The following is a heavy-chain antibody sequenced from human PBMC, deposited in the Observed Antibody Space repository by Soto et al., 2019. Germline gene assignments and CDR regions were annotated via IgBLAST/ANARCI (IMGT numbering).Heavy chain of an antibody. J-gene: IGHJ6*02. CDR2: IFSADNT. CDR3: AVTGAGYYIV. V-gene: IGHV3-53*01. Sequence: GGSLRLSCAASGFTVSSNYLSWVRQAPGKGLEWVSVIFSADNTHYADSVKGRFTISRDNSKNTVFLQMNSLRAEDTAVYYCAVTGAGYYIVWGQGTTVTVYS. CDR1: GFTVSSNY. D-gene: IGHD3-3*01.